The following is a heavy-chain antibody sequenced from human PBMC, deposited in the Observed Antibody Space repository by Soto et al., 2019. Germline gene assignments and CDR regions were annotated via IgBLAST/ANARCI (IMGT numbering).Heavy chain of an antibody. Sequence: QVQLVQSGAEVKKPGSSVKVSCKASGDTFSSYTINWVRQAPGLGLEWMGRIIPMLSMSNAAQKFQGRVTFTADKSTSTAYMEVCRLTSEDTAMYYCARSDGSGSRAFDYWGQGVRVTVSS. CDR3: ARSDGSGSRAFDY. CDR1: GDTFSSYT. V-gene: IGHV1-69*02. CDR2: IIPMLSMS. J-gene: IGHJ4*02. D-gene: IGHD3-10*01.